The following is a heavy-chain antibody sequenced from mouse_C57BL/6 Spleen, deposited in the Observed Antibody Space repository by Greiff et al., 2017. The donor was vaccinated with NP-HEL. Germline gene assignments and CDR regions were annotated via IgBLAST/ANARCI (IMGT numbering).Heavy chain of an antibody. CDR1: GYTFTSYW. CDR3: ARQPSTWGLDY. Sequence: QVQLQQPGAELVKPGASVKLSCKASGYTFTSYWMHWVKQRPGRGLEWIGRIDPKSGGTKSNEKFKSKATLTVDKPATTAYVQLSSLTSGDSAVYYCARQPSTWGLDYWGQGTTLTVSS. CDR2: IDPKSGGT. D-gene: IGHD4-1*02. J-gene: IGHJ2*01. V-gene: IGHV1-72*01.